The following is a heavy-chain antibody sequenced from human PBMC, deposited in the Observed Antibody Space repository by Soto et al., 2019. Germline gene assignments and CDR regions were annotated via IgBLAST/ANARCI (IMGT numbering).Heavy chain of an antibody. CDR1: GGSISSYY. CDR2: IYYSGST. J-gene: IGHJ6*03. Sequence: SETLSLTCTVSGGSISSYYWSWIRQPPGKGLEWIGYIYYSGSTNYNPSLKSRVTISVDTSKNQFSLKLSSVTAADTAVYYCAREASPYYYYMDVWGKGTTVSV. V-gene: IGHV4-59*01. CDR3: AREASPYYYYMDV.